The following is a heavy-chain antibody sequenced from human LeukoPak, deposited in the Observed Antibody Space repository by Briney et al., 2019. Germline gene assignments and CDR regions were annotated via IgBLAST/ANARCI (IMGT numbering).Heavy chain of an antibody. CDR3: ARERYFDWYLSPAGHARALDV. Sequence: GASVKVSCKASGGTFTSYAISWVRQAPGQRLEWMGGIIPIFGTANYAQKFQGRVTITADKSTSTAYMELSSLRSEDTAVYYCARERYFDWYLSPAGHARALDVWGKGTTVTISS. V-gene: IGHV1-69*06. CDR1: GGTFTSYA. J-gene: IGHJ6*04. D-gene: IGHD3-9*01. CDR2: IIPIFGTA.